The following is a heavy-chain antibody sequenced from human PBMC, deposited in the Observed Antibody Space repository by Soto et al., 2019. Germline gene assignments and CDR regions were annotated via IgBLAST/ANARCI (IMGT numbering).Heavy chain of an antibody. Sequence: ASVKVSCKASGYTFTSYGISWVRQAPGQGLEWMGWISAYNGNTNYAQKLQGRVTMTTDTSTSTAYMELRSLRSDDTAVYYCARDQSTGYSYGYWFYWGQGTLVTV. CDR3: ARDQSTGYSYGYWFY. CDR1: GYTFTSYG. D-gene: IGHD5-18*01. J-gene: IGHJ4*02. CDR2: ISAYNGNT. V-gene: IGHV1-18*01.